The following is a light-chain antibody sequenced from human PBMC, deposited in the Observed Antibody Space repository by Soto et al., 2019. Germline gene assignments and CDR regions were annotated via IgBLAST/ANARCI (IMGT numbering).Light chain of an antibody. CDR1: SSNIGSGYD. V-gene: IGLV1-40*01. CDR3: QSYDRSLRGYV. J-gene: IGLJ1*01. Sequence: QSVVTQPPSVSGAPGQRVTISCTGTSSNIGSGYDVHWYQHLPGTAPKLLIYGNTIRPSGVPERFSGSKSGTSASLAITGLQAEDEADYYCQSYDRSLRGYVFGTGTKLTVL. CDR2: GNT.